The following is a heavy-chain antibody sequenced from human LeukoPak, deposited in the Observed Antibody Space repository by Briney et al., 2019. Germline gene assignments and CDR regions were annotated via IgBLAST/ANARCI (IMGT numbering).Heavy chain of an antibody. CDR2: IIPIFGTA. V-gene: IGHV1-69*13. CDR3: ARGAQYSYGWSY. CDR1: GGTFISYA. J-gene: IGHJ4*02. D-gene: IGHD5-18*01. Sequence: SVTVSFKASGGTFISYAISWVRQAPGQGLEWMGGIIPIFGTANYAQKFQGRVTITADESTSTAYMELSSLRSEDTAVYYCARGAQYSYGWSYWGQGTLVTVSS.